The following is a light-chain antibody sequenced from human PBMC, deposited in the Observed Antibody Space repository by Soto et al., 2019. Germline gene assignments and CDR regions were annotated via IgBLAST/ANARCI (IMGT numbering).Light chain of an antibody. CDR1: QSVSSNY. V-gene: IGKV3-20*01. CDR2: GAS. CDR3: LQYGSSRS. J-gene: IGKJ1*01. Sequence: EIVYTLSLRTLSLSPGERATLACRASQSVSSNYLACDQQKPGQAPRLLIYGASSRATGIPDRFSGSGSGTDFTLTISRLEPEDFAVFYCLQYGSSRSFGQGTK.